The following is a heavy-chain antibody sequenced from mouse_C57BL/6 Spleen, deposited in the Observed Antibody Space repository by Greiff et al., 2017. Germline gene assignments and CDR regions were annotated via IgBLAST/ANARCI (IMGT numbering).Heavy chain of an antibody. V-gene: IGHV1-54*01. CDR2: INPGSGGT. Sequence: VQLKESGAELVRPGTSVKVSCKASGYAFTNYLIEWVKQRPGQGLEWIGVINPGSGGTNYNEKFKGKATLTADKSSSTAYMQLSSLTSEDSAVYFCARRKVYYGKDYWGQGTTLTVSS. CDR1: GYAFTNYL. J-gene: IGHJ2*01. CDR3: ARRKVYYGKDY. D-gene: IGHD1-1*01.